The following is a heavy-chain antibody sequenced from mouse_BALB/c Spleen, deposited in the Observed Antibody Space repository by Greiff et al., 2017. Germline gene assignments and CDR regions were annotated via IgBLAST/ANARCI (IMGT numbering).Heavy chain of an antibody. CDR1: GYAFTNYL. J-gene: IGHJ3*01. CDR3: ARDGFAY. CDR2: INPGSGGT. Sequence: VHLVESGAELVRPGTSVKVSCKASGYAFTNYLIEWVKQRPGQGLEWIGVINPGSGGTNYNEKFKGKATLTADKSSSTAYMQLSSLTSDDSAVYFCARDGFAYWGQGTLVTVSA. V-gene: IGHV1-54*01.